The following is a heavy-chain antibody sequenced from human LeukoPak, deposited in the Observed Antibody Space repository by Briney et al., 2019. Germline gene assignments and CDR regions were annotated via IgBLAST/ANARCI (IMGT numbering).Heavy chain of an antibody. CDR1: GFTFINYW. Sequence: GGSLRLSCASSGFTFINYWMHWVRQPPAKGLVGVSRINSDGSGTTYADSVKGRFTMSRDNAKNTLYLQMNSLRAEDTAVYYCARGGFGIVVVSAIDHWGQGTLVTVSS. CDR2: INSDGSGT. CDR3: ARGGFGIVVVSAIDH. V-gene: IGHV3-74*01. J-gene: IGHJ4*02. D-gene: IGHD2-21*01.